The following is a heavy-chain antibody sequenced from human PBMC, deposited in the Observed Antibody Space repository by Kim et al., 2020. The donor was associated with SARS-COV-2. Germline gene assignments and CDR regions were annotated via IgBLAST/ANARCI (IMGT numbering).Heavy chain of an antibody. Sequence: GGSLRLSCAASGFTFSDYYMSWIRQAPGKGLEWVSYISSSGSTIYYADSVKGRFTISRDNAKNSLYLQMNSLRAEDTAVYYCARAGNDYGDYRFSYYYYYGMDVWGQGTTVTVSS. CDR1: GFTFSDYY. D-gene: IGHD4-17*01. V-gene: IGHV3-11*01. J-gene: IGHJ6*02. CDR3: ARAGNDYGDYRFSYYYYYGMDV. CDR2: ISSSGSTI.